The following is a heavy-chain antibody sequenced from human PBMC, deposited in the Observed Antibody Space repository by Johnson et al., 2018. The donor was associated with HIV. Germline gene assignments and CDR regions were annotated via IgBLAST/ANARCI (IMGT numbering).Heavy chain of an antibody. CDR3: AREDMEWGAFDI. J-gene: IGHJ3*02. CDR1: GFTVSNAW. CDR2: IYSGGRT. Sequence: VQLVESGGGLVQPGGSLRLSCAASGFTVSNAWMSWVRQAPGKGLEWVSVIYSGGRTFYADSVKGRFTISRDNSKNTLYFQMNSLRADDTAVYYCAREDMEWGAFDIWSQGTMVTVSS. D-gene: IGHD3-3*01. V-gene: IGHV3-66*01.